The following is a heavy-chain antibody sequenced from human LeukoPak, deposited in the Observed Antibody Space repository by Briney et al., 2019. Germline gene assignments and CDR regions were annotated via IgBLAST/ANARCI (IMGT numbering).Heavy chain of an antibody. J-gene: IGHJ4*02. V-gene: IGHV1-2*02. Sequence: ASVKVSCKASGYTFGGYYIHWVRQAPGQGLEWMGWINPNSGITSYAQEFQGRVTMTRDTSISTAYMELSRLRSDDTAVYYCARVTTVTTSPGYYLEYWGQGTLVTVSS. CDR3: ARVTTVTTSPGYYLEY. CDR1: GYTFGGYY. D-gene: IGHD4-17*01. CDR2: INPNSGIT.